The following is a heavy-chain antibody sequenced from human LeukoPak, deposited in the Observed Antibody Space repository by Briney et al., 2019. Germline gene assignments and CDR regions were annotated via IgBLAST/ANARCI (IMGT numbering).Heavy chain of an antibody. CDR3: ARFTTMKVFDY. Sequence: ASVKVSCKASGYTFTSYAMNWVRQVPGQGLEWMGRINTNTGNPTYAQGFTGRFVFSLDTSVSAAYLQISSLKAEDTAVYYCARFTTMKVFDYWGQGTLVTVSS. V-gene: IGHV7-4-1*02. CDR1: GYTFTSYA. J-gene: IGHJ4*02. CDR2: INTNTGNP. D-gene: IGHD3-22*01.